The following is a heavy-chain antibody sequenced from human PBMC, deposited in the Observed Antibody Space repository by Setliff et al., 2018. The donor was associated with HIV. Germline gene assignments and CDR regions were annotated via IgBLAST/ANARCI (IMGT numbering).Heavy chain of an antibody. Sequence: SETLSLTCTVSGESISNYYWSWVRQPPGKGMEWIGYIYTTGSTNYNPSLKSRVTMSVDTSKNQFSLKLSSVTAADTAVYYCARHSPSDYWGQGTLVTVSS. CDR3: ARHSPSDY. J-gene: IGHJ4*02. CDR2: IYTTGST. V-gene: IGHV4-4*09. CDR1: GESISNYY.